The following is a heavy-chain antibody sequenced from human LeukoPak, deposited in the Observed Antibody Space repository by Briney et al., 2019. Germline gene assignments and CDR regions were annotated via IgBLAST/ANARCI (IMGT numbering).Heavy chain of an antibody. CDR1: EFIVSSNY. Sequence: GGSLRLSCAASEFIVSSNYMSWVRQAPGKGLEWVSVIYSGGSTYYADSVKGRFIISRDNSKNTLYLQMNSLRAEDTAVYYCARDKGTSYLSSFDYWGQGTLVTVSS. J-gene: IGHJ4*02. V-gene: IGHV3-66*01. CDR3: ARDKGTSYLSSFDY. D-gene: IGHD6-6*01. CDR2: IYSGGST.